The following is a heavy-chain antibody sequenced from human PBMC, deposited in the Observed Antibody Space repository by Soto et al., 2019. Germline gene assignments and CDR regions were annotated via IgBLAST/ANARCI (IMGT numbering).Heavy chain of an antibody. Sequence: KPSETLSLTCAVSGGSISSSNWWSWVRQPPGKGLEWIGEIYHSGSTNYNPSLKSRVTISVDKSKNQFSLKLSSVTAADTAVYYCARGVAVAGIGVDWFDPWGQGTLVTVSS. V-gene: IGHV4-4*02. CDR1: GGSISSSNW. CDR3: ARGVAVAGIGVDWFDP. J-gene: IGHJ5*02. D-gene: IGHD6-19*01. CDR2: IYHSGST.